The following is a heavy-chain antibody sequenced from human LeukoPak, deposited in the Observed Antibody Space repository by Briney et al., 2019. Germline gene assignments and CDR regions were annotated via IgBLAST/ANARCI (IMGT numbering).Heavy chain of an antibody. J-gene: IGHJ6*03. CDR1: GFTFSSYG. Sequence: QAGGSLRLSCAASGFTFSSYGTNWVRQAPGKGLEWVAFIRYDGSDKYYADSVKGRFTVSRDNSKNMVYLQMNSLRAEDTAVYYCAKKYSSGRRPYDYYMDVWGKGTTVIVSS. V-gene: IGHV3-30*02. D-gene: IGHD6-19*01. CDR2: IRYDGSDK. CDR3: AKKYSSGRRPYDYYMDV.